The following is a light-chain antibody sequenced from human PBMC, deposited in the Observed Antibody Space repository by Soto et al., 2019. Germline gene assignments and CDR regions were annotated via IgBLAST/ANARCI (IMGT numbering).Light chain of an antibody. CDR3: QQYGTPLFT. V-gene: IGKV3-20*01. CDR1: QSVTNNF. J-gene: IGKJ3*01. CDR2: GAS. Sequence: IVLTQSPGTLSLSPGERATLSCGASQSVTNNFLAWYQQKPGQAPRLLIYGASSRATGVPDRFSGSGSGTDFTLTISRLESGDFAVYYCQQYGTPLFTFGPGTKVDIK.